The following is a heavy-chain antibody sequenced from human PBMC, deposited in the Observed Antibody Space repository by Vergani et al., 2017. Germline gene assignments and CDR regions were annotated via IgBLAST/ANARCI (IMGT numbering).Heavy chain of an antibody. CDR3: ARGDRYCSSTSCYTGSLDY. J-gene: IGHJ4*02. D-gene: IGHD2-2*02. CDR1: GDSVSSNSAA. Sequence: QVQLQQSGPGLVKPSQTLSLTCAISGDSVSSNSAAWNWIRQSPSRGLEWLGRTYYRSKLYNDYAVSVKSRITINPDTSKNQFSLQLNSVTPEDTAVYYCARGDRYCSSTSCYTGSLDYWGQGTLVTVSS. CDR2: TYYRSKLYN. V-gene: IGHV6-1*01.